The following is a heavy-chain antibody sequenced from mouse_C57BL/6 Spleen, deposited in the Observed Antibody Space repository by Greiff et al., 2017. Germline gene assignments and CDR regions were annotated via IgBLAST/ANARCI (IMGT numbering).Heavy chain of an antibody. CDR2: IYPGSGNT. CDR3: AGDDGYFYFDY. V-gene: IGHV1-76*01. J-gene: IGHJ2*01. CDR1: GYTFTDYY. D-gene: IGHD2-3*01. Sequence: VKLMESGAELVRPGASVKLSCKASGYTFTDYYINWVKQRPGQGLEWIARIYPGSGNTYYNEKFKGKATLTAEKSSSTAYMQLSSLTSEDSAVYFCAGDDGYFYFDYWGQGTTLTVSS.